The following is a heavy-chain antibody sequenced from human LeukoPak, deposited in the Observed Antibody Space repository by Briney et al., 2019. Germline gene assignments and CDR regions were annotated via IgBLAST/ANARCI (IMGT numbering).Heavy chain of an antibody. J-gene: IGHJ4*02. CDR1: GFTFSSYA. D-gene: IGHD1-26*01. CDR2: ISGSGGST. CDR3: GKEVFSGTFQPYGDY. V-gene: IGHV3-23*01. Sequence: GGSLRLSCAASGFTFSSYAMSWVRQAPGKGLEWVSAISGSGGSTYYADSVKGRFTISRDNSKNTLYLQMNSLRAEDTAVYYCGKEVFSGTFQPYGDYWGQGTLVTVSS.